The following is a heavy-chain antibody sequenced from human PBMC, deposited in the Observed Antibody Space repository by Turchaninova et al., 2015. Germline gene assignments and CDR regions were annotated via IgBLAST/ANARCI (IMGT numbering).Heavy chain of an antibody. CDR2: INHSGST. CDR1: GGSFSGYY. D-gene: IGHD4-17*01. Sequence: QVQLQQWGAGLLKPSETLSLTCAVYGGSFSGYYWSWFRQPPGKGLEWIGEINHSGSTNYNPSLKSTVTMSVDTSKNQFSLNLGSVTAAGTAVYYCARGTVTALSFDYWGQGTLVTVSS. J-gene: IGHJ4*02. V-gene: IGHV4-34*01. CDR3: ARGTVTALSFDY.